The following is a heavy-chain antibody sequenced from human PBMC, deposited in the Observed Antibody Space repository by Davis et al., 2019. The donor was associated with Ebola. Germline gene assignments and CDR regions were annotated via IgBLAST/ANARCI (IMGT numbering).Heavy chain of an antibody. V-gene: IGHV3-30*02. CDR3: AKDRGRWLQLYYFDY. D-gene: IGHD5-24*01. J-gene: IGHJ4*02. CDR2: IWYDGSIK. Sequence: GGSLRLSCAASGFTFNIYGMHWVRQAPGKGLEWMTMIWYDGSIKHYADSVKGRFTISRDNSKNTLYLQMNSLRAEDTAVYYCAKDRGRWLQLYYFDYWGQGTLVTVSS. CDR1: GFTFNIYG.